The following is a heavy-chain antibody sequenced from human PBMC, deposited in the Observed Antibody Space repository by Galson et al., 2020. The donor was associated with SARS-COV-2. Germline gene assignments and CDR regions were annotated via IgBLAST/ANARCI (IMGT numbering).Heavy chain of an antibody. J-gene: IGHJ6*02. CDR2: ISAYNGNT. V-gene: IGHV1-18*01. CDR1: AYTFTSYG. Sequence: ASVKVSSKASAYTFTSYGISWVRQAPGQGLEWMGWISAYNGNTNYAQKLQGSVTMTTDTSTSTADMELRSLRSDDTAVYYCARLKLMYSSSWNPYYYDGMDVWGQGTTVTVSS. D-gene: IGHD6-13*01. CDR3: ARLKLMYSSSWNPYYYDGMDV.